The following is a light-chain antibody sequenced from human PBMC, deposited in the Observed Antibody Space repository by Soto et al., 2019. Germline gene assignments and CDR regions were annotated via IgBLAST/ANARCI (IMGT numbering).Light chain of an antibody. V-gene: IGLV2-8*01. J-gene: IGLJ1*01. Sequence: QSVLTQPPSASGSPGQSVTSSCTGSSSDVGGYEHVAWYQQYSGQAPKLLIYEVSKRPSGVPDRFSGSKTGDTASLTVSGLQAADEADYYCTSYAGNNHYVFGTGTKVTVL. CDR1: SSDVGGYEH. CDR2: EVS. CDR3: TSYAGNNHYV.